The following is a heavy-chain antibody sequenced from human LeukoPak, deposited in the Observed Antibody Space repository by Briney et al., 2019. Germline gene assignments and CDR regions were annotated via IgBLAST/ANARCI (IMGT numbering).Heavy chain of an antibody. CDR2: INHSGST. V-gene: IGHV4-34*01. D-gene: IGHD6-19*01. CDR3: ARGLAVAGIDY. Sequence: SETLSLTCAVYGGSFSGYYWSWIRQPPGKGQEWIGEINHSGSTNYNPSLKSRVTISVDTSKNQFSLKLSSVTAADTAVYYCARGLAVAGIDYWGQGTLVTVSS. J-gene: IGHJ4*02. CDR1: GGSFSGYY.